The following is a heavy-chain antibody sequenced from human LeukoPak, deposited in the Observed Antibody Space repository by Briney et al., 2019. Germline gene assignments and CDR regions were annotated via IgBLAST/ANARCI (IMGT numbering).Heavy chain of an antibody. D-gene: IGHD5-18*01. CDR3: ARDSLNNYYYYYYMDV. CDR1: GYTFTSYD. CDR2: MNPNSGNT. V-gene: IGHV1-8*01. Sequence: ASVKVSCKASGYTFTSYDINWVRQATGQGLERMGWMNPNSGNTGYAQKFQGRVTMTRNTSISTAYMELSSLRSEDTAVYYCARDSLNNYYYYYYMDVGGKGPTATVSS. J-gene: IGHJ6*03.